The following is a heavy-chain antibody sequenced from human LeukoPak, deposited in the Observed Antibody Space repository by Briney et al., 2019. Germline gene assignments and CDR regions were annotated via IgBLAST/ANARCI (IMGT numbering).Heavy chain of an antibody. V-gene: IGHV3-30*03. D-gene: IGHD3-22*01. CDR3: ARGYYYDSSGYPLFDY. CDR1: GFTFSNAW. J-gene: IGHJ4*02. Sequence: PGGSLRLSCAASGFTFSNAWMSWVRQAPGKGLEWVAVISYNGRNKYYADSVKGRFTISRDSSTNTLYLQMNSLRADDTAVYYCARGYYYDSSGYPLFDYWGQGTLVTVSS. CDR2: ISYNGRNK.